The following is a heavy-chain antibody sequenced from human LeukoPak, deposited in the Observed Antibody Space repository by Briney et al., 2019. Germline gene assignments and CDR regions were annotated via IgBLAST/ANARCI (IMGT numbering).Heavy chain of an antibody. J-gene: IGHJ4*02. CDR3: ARALITMIRGVIDY. Sequence: GGSLRLSCAASGFTFTRYVMHWVRQAPGNGLEWVAFISSDGTDKYYADSVKGRFTISRDSAKNTLYLQMNSLRAEDTAVYYCARALITMIRGVIDYWGQGTLVTVSS. CDR1: GFTFTRYV. V-gene: IGHV3-30-3*01. D-gene: IGHD3-10*01. CDR2: ISSDGTDK.